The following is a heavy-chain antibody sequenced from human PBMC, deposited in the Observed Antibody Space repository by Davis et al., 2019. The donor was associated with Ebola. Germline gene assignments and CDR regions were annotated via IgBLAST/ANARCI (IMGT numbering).Heavy chain of an antibody. CDR2: ISSSSSYI. V-gene: IGHV3-21*01. J-gene: IGHJ6*03. CDR3: ARDSVGIFGVVISLFHYYYYMDV. CDR1: GFTFDDYA. Sequence: PGGSLRLSCAASGFTFDDYAMHWVRQAPGKGLERVSSISSSSSYIYYADSVKGRFTISRDNAKNSLYLQMNSLRAEDTAVYYCARDSVGIFGVVISLFHYYYYMDVWGKGTTVTVSS. D-gene: IGHD3-3*01.